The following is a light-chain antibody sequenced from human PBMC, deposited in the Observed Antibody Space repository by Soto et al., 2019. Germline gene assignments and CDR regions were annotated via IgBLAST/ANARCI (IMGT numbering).Light chain of an antibody. CDR2: DAS. CDR1: QDITRN. CDR3: QQYDILPFT. J-gene: IGKJ5*01. V-gene: IGKV1-33*01. Sequence: DIQMTQSPSSLSASVGDRVTITCQASQDITRNLNWYQQKAGKAPKLLIYDASDLEPGVPSRFSGGGSGTDFTFTITSLEPEDIATYYCQQYDILPFTFCQGTRLEIK.